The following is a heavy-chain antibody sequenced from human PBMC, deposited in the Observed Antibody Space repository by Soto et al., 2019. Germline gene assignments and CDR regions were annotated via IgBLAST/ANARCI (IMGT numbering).Heavy chain of an antibody. D-gene: IGHD6-19*01. J-gene: IGHJ6*02. CDR3: ARSIAVAGTMGYYYYGMDV. Sequence: QVQLVQSGAEVKKPGASVKVSCKASGYTFTSYYMHWVRQAPGQGLEWMGIINPSGGSTSYAQKFQGRVTMTRDTSTSTVYMELSSLRSEDTAVYYCARSIAVAGTMGYYYYGMDVWGQGTTVTVSS. V-gene: IGHV1-46*01. CDR2: INPSGGST. CDR1: GYTFTSYY.